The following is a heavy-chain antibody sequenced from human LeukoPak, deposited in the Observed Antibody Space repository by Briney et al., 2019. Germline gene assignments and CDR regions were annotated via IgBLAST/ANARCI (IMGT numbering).Heavy chain of an antibody. J-gene: IGHJ3*02. CDR1: GGSTTGYH. V-gene: IGHV4-4*08. CDR2: IYSSETT. Sequence: PSETLSLTCTVSGGSTTGYHWSWIRQPPGKGLEGIGYIYSSETTNYKPSLKSRVTISADTSKNQISLKLTSVTAADTAIYYCARRNDFHIWGQGTMVTVSS. CDR3: ARRNDFHI.